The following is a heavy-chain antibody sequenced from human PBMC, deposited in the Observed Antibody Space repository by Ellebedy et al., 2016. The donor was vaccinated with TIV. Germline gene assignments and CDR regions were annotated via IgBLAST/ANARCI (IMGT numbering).Heavy chain of an antibody. CDR3: ARDRFGGVIED. D-gene: IGHD3-16*02. CDR1: GGSISSGGFY. J-gene: IGHJ4*02. V-gene: IGHV4-31*03. Sequence: SETLSLTCIVSGGSISSGGFYWSWIRQHPGKGLEWIGSIYYSDITYYNPSLKSRLTISVDTSENQFSLRLTSVTAADTAIYSCARDRFGGVIEDWGQGALVTVSS. CDR2: IYYSDIT.